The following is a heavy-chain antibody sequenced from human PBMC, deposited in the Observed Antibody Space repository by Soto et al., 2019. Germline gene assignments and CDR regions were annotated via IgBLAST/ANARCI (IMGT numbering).Heavy chain of an antibody. D-gene: IGHD3-3*01. J-gene: IGHJ5*02. CDR2: INHSGST. Sequence: PSETLSLTCAVYGGSFSGYYWSWIRQPPGKGLEWIGEINHSGSTNYNPSLKSRVTISVDTSKNQFSLKLSSVTAADTAVYYCARGGPLTIFGVVIKPDWFDPWGQGTLVTVSS. V-gene: IGHV4-34*01. CDR3: ARGGPLTIFGVVIKPDWFDP. CDR1: GGSFSGYY.